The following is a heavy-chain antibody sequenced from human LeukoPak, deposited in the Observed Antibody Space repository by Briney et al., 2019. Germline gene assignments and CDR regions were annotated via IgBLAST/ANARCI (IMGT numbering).Heavy chain of an antibody. J-gene: IGHJ4*02. CDR2: IYIGGST. Sequence: GGSLRLSCAASGFTFSTYAMTWVRQAPGKGLEWVSVIYIGGSTYYADSVKGRFTISRDISKNTLYLQMNSLRAEDTAMYYCARLGFVVPAVIFDYWGQGTLVTVSS. D-gene: IGHD2-2*02. CDR1: GFTFSTYA. V-gene: IGHV3-53*01. CDR3: ARLGFVVPAVIFDY.